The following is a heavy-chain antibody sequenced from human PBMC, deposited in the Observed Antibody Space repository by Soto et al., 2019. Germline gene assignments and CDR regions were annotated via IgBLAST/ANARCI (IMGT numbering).Heavy chain of an antibody. CDR2: IYSGGGT. CDR1: GFTVSNNY. J-gene: IGHJ4*02. D-gene: IGHD3-22*01. CDR3: ARAPNGRSGYRCFDF. V-gene: IGHV3-66*01. Sequence: PGGSLRLSCAASGFTVSNNYMSWFRQAPGKGLEYVSVIYSGGGTYYADSVKGSFTISIDNSKNTLYLQMNSVGAADTAVYYCARAPNGRSGYRCFDFWGQGTLVTVSS.